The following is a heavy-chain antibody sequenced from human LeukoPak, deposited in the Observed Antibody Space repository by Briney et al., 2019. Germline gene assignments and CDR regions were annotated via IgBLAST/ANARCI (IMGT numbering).Heavy chain of an antibody. CDR1: GYSISSSNW. CDR2: IYYSGST. D-gene: IGHD3-22*01. V-gene: IGHV4-28*03. Sequence: SDTLSLTCAVSGYSISSSNWWGWIRQPPGKGLEWIGYIYYSGSTNYNPSLKSRVTISVDTSKNQFSLKLSSVTAADTAVYYCARDRYSYGSDYYDSSGYPDAFDIWGQGTMVTVSS. CDR3: ARDRYSYGSDYYDSSGYPDAFDI. J-gene: IGHJ3*02.